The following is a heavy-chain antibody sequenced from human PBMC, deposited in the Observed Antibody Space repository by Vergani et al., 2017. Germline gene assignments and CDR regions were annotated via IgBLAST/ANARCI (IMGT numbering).Heavy chain of an antibody. CDR2: ISAYNGNT. V-gene: IGHV1-18*01. Sequence: QVQLVQSGAEVKKPGASVKVSCKASGYTFTTYGISWVRQAPGQGLEWMGWISAYNGNTNYAQKLQGRVTMTTDTSTSTAYMELRSLRSEDTAVYYCARSKFGSSPSYYYYMDVWGKGTTVTVSS. J-gene: IGHJ6*03. D-gene: IGHD6-6*01. CDR1: GYTFTTYG. CDR3: ARSKFGSSPSYYYYMDV.